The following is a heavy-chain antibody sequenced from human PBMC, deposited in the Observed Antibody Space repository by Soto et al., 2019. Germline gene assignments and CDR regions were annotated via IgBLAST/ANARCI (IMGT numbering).Heavy chain of an antibody. V-gene: IGHV4-61*01. J-gene: IGHJ4*02. CDR1: DGSVTSGSYY. Sequence: PLETLSLTCTVSDGSVTSGSYYRTWIRQPPGKGLEWIGYIHYSGIEYIFYSGTTNYNPSLKSRVTISMDTSKNQFSLEMSSVTAADTAVYYCARAHSSGRIYDSWGQGTLVTVSS. CDR3: ARAHSSGRIYDS. CDR2: IHYSGIEYIFYSGTT. D-gene: IGHD6-19*01.